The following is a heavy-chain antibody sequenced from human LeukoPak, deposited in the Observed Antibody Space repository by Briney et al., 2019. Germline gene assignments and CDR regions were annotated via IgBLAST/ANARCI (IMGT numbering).Heavy chain of an antibody. CDR2: MSDDGSHK. V-gene: IGHV3-30*04. CDR1: GFTFSDYT. CDR3: AREDIVVVPAARGYYYYYMDV. D-gene: IGHD2-2*01. Sequence: PGGSLRLSCATSGFTFSDYTIHWVRQAPGKGLEWVAVMSDDGSHKYYADSVKGRFTISRDNSKNTLYLQIDSLRTEDTAVYYCAREDIVVVPAARGYYYYYMDVWGKGTTVTVSS. J-gene: IGHJ6*03.